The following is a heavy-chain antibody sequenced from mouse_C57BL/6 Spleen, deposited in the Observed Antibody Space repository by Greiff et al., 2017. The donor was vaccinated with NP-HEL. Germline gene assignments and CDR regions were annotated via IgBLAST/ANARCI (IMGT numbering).Heavy chain of an antibody. CDR2: IYPGDGDT. D-gene: IGHD2-5*01. Sequence: VQLQQSGPELVKPGASVKISCKASGYAFSSSWMNWVKQRPGKGLEWIGRIYPGDGDTNYNGKFKGKATLTADKSSSTAYMQLSSLTSEDSAVYCCADYSNPWYFDVWGTGTTVTVSS. CDR1: GYAFSSSW. V-gene: IGHV1-82*01. CDR3: ADYSNPWYFDV. J-gene: IGHJ1*03.